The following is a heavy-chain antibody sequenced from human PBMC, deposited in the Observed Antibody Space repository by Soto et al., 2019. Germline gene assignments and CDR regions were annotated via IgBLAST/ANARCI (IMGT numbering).Heavy chain of an antibody. CDR2: IFYSGST. V-gene: IGHV4-59*01. D-gene: IGHD1-26*01. Sequence: QVQLQESGPGLVKPSETLSLTCTVSGGSISSYYWSWIRQPPGKGLEWIGYIFYSGSTNYNPSLQSRVTISVDRSKNQFSLKLSSVTAADTAVYYCARRYGGNFDYWGQGTLVTVSS. CDR1: GGSISSYY. J-gene: IGHJ4*02. CDR3: ARRYGGNFDY.